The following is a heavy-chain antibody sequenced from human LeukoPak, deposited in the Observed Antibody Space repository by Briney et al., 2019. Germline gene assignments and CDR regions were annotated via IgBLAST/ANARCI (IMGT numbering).Heavy chain of an antibody. D-gene: IGHD2/OR15-2a*01. CDR1: GFTFSTYW. CDR3: ARVRVSSYYGMDI. CDR2: INQDESEK. V-gene: IGHV3-7*05. J-gene: IGHJ6*02. Sequence: PGGPLRLSCAASGFTFSTYWVSWVRQAPGKGLEWVANINQDESEKYYVDSVKGRFTISRDNAKNSLYLQMNSLRAEDTAVYYCARVRVSSYYGMDIWGQGATVTVSS.